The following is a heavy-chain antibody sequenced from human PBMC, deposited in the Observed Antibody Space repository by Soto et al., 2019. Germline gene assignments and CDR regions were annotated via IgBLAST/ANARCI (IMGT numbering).Heavy chain of an antibody. D-gene: IGHD3-10*01. V-gene: IGHV1-18*01. CDR2: ISAYNGNT. CDR1: GYTFTSYG. CDR3: GREGRWFGKYYYYGMGV. J-gene: IGHJ6*02. Sequence: ASVKVSCKASGYTFTSYGISWVRQAPGQGLEWMGWISAYNGNTNYAQKLQGRVTMTTDTSTSTAYMELRSLRSDDTAVYYCGREGRWFGKYYYYGMGVWGQGTTVTVSS.